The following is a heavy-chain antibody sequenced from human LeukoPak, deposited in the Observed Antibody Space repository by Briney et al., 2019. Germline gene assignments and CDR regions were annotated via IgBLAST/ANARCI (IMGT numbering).Heavy chain of an antibody. CDR1: GFTFSSYS. CDR3: ARERGLNYGGNSGGY. CDR2: ISSSSSYI. D-gene: IGHD4-23*01. V-gene: IGHV3-21*01. Sequence: GGSLRLSCAASGFTFSSYSMNWVRQAPGKGLEWVSSISSSSSYIYYADSVKGRFTISRDNAKNSLYLQMNSLRAEDTAVYYCARERGLNYGGNSGGYWGQGTLVTVSS. J-gene: IGHJ4*02.